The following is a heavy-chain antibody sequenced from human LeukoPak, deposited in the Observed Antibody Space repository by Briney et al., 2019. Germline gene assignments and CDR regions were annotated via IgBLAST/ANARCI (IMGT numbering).Heavy chain of an antibody. D-gene: IGHD3-10*01. CDR1: GFIFSSYA. V-gene: IGHV3-23*01. Sequence: GGSLRLSCAASGFIFSSYAMTWVRQAPGKGPEWVSAITGSGGGTYYADSVKGRFTISRDNSKNTLYLQMNSLRAEDTAVYYCARDLLLWFGELSGDSDYWGQGTLVTVSS. CDR2: ITGSGGGT. CDR3: ARDLLLWFGELSGDSDY. J-gene: IGHJ4*02.